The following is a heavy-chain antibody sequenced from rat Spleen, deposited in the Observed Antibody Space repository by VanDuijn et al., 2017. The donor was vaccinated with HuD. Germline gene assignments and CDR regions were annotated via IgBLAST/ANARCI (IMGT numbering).Heavy chain of an antibody. CDR1: GLSFSNYD. Sequence: EVQLVESGGGLVQPGRSLELSCAASGLSFSNYDMAWVRQAPTKGLEWVASISYDGHTTYYRDSVKGRFTISRDNAKSTLYLQMDSLRSEDTATYYCARHAVYNNYGWFAYWGQGTLVTVSS. V-gene: IGHV5-25*01. CDR3: ARHAVYNNYGWFAY. CDR2: ISYDGHTT. J-gene: IGHJ3*01. D-gene: IGHD1-10*01.